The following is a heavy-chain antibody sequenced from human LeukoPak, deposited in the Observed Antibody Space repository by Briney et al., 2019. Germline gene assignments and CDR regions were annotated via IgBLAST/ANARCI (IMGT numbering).Heavy chain of an antibody. V-gene: IGHV4-59*01. D-gene: IGHD6-19*01. Sequence: SETLSLTCTVAGDSISSYYWSWIRQPPGKGLEWIGYIYYSGSTNYNPSLKSRVTISVDTSKNQFSLKLSSVTAADTAVYYCARESVAGTHYFDYWGQGTLVTVSS. J-gene: IGHJ4*02. CDR3: ARESVAGTHYFDY. CDR2: IYYSGST. CDR1: GDSISSYY.